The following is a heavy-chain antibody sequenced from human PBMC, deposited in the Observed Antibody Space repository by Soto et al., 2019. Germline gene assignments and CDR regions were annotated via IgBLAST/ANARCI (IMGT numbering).Heavy chain of an antibody. CDR2: IYFSEST. V-gene: IGHV4-30-4*01. CDR3: ARRETYYYDSSGYYANWFDP. D-gene: IGHD3-22*01. J-gene: IGHJ5*02. Sequence: PSETLSLTSNVSGFYISSGDYYWSWIRQPPGKGLEWIGYIYFSESTSYNPSLKSRVTISGDKSKNQFSLKLSSVTAADTAVYYCARRETYYYDSSGYYANWFDPWGQGTLVTVSS. CDR1: GFYISSGDYY.